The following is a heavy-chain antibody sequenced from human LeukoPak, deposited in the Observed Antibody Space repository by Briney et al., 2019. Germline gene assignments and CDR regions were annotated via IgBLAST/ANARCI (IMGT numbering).Heavy chain of an antibody. CDR2: MNPNSGNA. V-gene: IGHV1-8*03. CDR1: GYTFTSYD. J-gene: IGHJ4*02. CDR3: ARGGPNYDSSGYYY. D-gene: IGHD3-22*01. Sequence: ASVKVSCKASGYTFTSYDINWVRQATGQGLEWMGWMNPNSGNAGYAQKFQGRVTITRNTSISTAYMELSSLRSEDTAVYYCARGGPNYDSSGYYYWGQGTLVTVSS.